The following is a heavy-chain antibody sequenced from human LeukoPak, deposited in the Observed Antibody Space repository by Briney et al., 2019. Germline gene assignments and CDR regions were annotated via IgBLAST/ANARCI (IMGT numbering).Heavy chain of an antibody. Sequence: SETLSLTCTVSGGSISSYYWSWIRQPAGKGLEWIGRIYTSGSTNYNPSLKSRVTISVDTSKNQFSLKLSSVTAADTAVYYCARGIAAGVTRHFDYWGQGTLVTVSS. CDR2: IYTSGST. CDR3: ARGIAAGVTRHFDY. D-gene: IGHD6-25*01. CDR1: GGSISSYY. V-gene: IGHV4-4*07. J-gene: IGHJ4*02.